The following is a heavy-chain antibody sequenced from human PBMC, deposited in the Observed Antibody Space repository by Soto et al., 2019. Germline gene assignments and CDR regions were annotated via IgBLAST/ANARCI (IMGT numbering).Heavy chain of an antibody. CDR1: GGTFSSYA. J-gene: IGHJ4*02. CDR2: IIPIFGTA. CDR3: ARTSDDFWSGYYKAFDY. Sequence: SVKVSCKASGGTFSSYAISWVRQAPGQGLEWMGGIIPIFGTANYAQKFQGRVTITADESTSTAYMELSSLRSGDTAVYYCARTSDDFWSGYYKAFDYWGQGTLVTVSS. V-gene: IGHV1-69*13. D-gene: IGHD3-3*01.